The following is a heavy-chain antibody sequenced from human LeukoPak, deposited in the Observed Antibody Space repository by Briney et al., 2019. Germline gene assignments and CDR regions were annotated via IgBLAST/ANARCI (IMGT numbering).Heavy chain of an antibody. V-gene: IGHV3-23*01. CDR1: GFTFSSYA. D-gene: IGHD6-19*01. Sequence: GGSLRLSCAASGFTFSSYAMSWVRQAPGKGLEWVSAISGSGGSTYYADSVKGRFTISRDNSKNTLYLQMNSLRAEDTAVYYCAKLSSVWYFYYYYMDVWGKGTTVTVSS. CDR2: ISGSGGST. CDR3: AKLSSVWYFYYYYMDV. J-gene: IGHJ6*03.